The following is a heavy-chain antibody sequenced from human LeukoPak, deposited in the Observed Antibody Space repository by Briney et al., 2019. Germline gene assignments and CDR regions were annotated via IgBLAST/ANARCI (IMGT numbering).Heavy chain of an antibody. J-gene: IGHJ6*02. CDR2: IYYSKNT. CDR3: GRHQTMYYGMDV. Sequence: SETLSLTCTVSGGSISSSSAYWGWIRQPPGKGLEWIGSIYYSKNTYYNPSLKSRVTISADTSKNQFSLTLGSVSATDTAVYYCGRHQTMYYGMDVWGQGTTVTVSS. CDR1: GGSISSSSAY. V-gene: IGHV4-39*01. D-gene: IGHD4/OR15-4a*01.